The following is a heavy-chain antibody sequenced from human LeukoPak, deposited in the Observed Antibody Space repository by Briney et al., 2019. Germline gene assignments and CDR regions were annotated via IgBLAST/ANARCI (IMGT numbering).Heavy chain of an antibody. D-gene: IGHD2-21*02. CDR1: GFTFSSHE. J-gene: IGHJ4*02. CDR3: ANLVTPTPY. Sequence: GGSLRLSCAASGFTFSSHEMDWVRQAPGKGLELVSYISSSGSSTYYSDSVKGRFTISRDNAKNSVYLQMNSLRAEDTAVYYCANLVTPTPYWGQGTLVTVSS. CDR2: ISSSGSST. V-gene: IGHV3-48*03.